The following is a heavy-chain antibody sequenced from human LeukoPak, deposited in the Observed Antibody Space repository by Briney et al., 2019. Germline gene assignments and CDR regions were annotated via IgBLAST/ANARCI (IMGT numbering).Heavy chain of an antibody. CDR1: GYSFPDYW. CDR3: ARLRRVGPTFGIGYFDF. CDR2: TYPDDSDT. D-gene: IGHD1-26*01. J-gene: IGHJ4*02. Sequence: GESLKISCKGSGYSFPDYWIGWVRQMPGKGLEWMGITYPDDSDTRYSPSFQGQVSISVDKSISTAYLQWSSLKASDTAMYFCARLRRVGPTFGIGYFDFWGQGTLVIVSS. V-gene: IGHV5-51*01.